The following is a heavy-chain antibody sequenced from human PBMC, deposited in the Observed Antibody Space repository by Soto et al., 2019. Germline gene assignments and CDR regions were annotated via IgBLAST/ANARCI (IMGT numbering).Heavy chain of an antibody. J-gene: IGHJ6*02. Sequence: SGGSLRLSCAASGFTFSSYGMHWVRQAPGKGLEWVAVIWYDGSNKYYADSVKGRFTISRDNSKNTLYLQMNSLRAEDTAVYYCARDEGSSAPGNGMDVWGQGTTVTVSS. CDR3: ARDEGSSAPGNGMDV. D-gene: IGHD6-6*01. V-gene: IGHV3-33*01. CDR2: IWYDGSNK. CDR1: GFTFSSYG.